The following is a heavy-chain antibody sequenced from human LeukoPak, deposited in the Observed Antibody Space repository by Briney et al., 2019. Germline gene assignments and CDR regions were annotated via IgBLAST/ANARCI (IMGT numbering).Heavy chain of an antibody. CDR1: GGSISTYY. D-gene: IGHD5-12*01. CDR2: IYHSGST. V-gene: IGHV4-59*01. J-gene: IGHJ4*02. CDR3: ARGGGYASPIGY. Sequence: SETLSLTCTLSGGSISTYYWSWNRQPPGKGLEWIGYIYHSGSTNYNPSLKSRVTISVDTSKNQFSLKLSSVTAADTAVYYCARGGGYASPIGYWSQGALVTVSS.